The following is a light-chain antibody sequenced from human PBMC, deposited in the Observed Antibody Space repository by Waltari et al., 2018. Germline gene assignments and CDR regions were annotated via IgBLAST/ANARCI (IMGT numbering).Light chain of an antibody. V-gene: IGKV3-20*01. Sequence: EIVLTQSPATLSLSPGERATLSCRASTSIGKYLIWYQQKPGQAPRLLIYASSIRATGIPDMFSGSGSGTDLSLTISSLEPGDFAVYYCQKNEALPATFGQGTKVEIK. J-gene: IGKJ1*01. CDR1: TSIGKY. CDR3: QKNEALPAT. CDR2: ASS.